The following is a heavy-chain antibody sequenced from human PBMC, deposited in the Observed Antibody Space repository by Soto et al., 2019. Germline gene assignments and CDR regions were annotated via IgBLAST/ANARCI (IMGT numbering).Heavy chain of an antibody. CDR3: ARDSERFYYGSGSRNWFDP. CDR2: IYYSGST. Sequence: SETLSLTCSVSGGSISGYYWSWIRQTPEKGLEWIGYIYYSGSTNYNPSLKSRVTISVDKSKNQFSLKLSSVTAADTAVYYCARDSERFYYGSGSRNWFDPWGQGTLVTVSS. CDR1: GGSISGYY. D-gene: IGHD3-10*01. J-gene: IGHJ5*02. V-gene: IGHV4-59*12.